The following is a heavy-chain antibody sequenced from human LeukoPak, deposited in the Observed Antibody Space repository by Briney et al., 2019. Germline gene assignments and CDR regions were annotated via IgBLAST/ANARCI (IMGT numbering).Heavy chain of an antibody. CDR1: GFTFSRYW. J-gene: IGHJ4*02. Sequence: GGSLRLSCTASGFTFSRYWMHWVRQAPGEGLVWVSRIDEHGTTIDYADSVRDRFTISRDNAKNTLYLHMNSLRVEDTAMYYCARDVGGAGSHWGQGSLVTVSS. V-gene: IGHV3-74*01. CDR2: IDEHGTTI. CDR3: ARDVGGAGSH. D-gene: IGHD3-10*01.